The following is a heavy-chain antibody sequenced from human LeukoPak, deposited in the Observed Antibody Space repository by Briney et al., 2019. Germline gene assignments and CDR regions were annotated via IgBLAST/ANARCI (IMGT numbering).Heavy chain of an antibody. CDR3: ARDDYGETFDY. CDR2: ISGSGGST. Sequence: GGSLRLSCAASGFSFSNYEMNWVRQAPGKGLEWVSGISGSGGSTYSADSVKGRFTISRDNSKNTLYLQMNSLRAEDTAVYYCARDDYGETFDYWGRGTLVTVSS. CDR1: GFSFSNYE. V-gene: IGHV3-23*01. D-gene: IGHD4-17*01. J-gene: IGHJ4*02.